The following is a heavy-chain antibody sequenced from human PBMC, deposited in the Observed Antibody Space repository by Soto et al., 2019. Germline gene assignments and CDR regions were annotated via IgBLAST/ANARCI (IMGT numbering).Heavy chain of an antibody. Sequence: PGGSLRLSCAAAGFTFSSYSMNWVRLVPGKGLEWVSYISSSSSTIYYADSVKGRFTISRDNAKNSLYLQMNSLRDEDTAVYYCARDTPEYSSVLVLDYWAQGTLVTVPS. CDR2: ISSSSSTI. V-gene: IGHV3-48*02. J-gene: IGHJ4*02. D-gene: IGHD6-19*01. CDR3: ARDTPEYSSVLVLDY. CDR1: GFTFSSYS.